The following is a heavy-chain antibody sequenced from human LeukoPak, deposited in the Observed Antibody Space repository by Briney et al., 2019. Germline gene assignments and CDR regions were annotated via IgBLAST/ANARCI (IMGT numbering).Heavy chain of an antibody. CDR3: TTDGRSGWLQYFQH. D-gene: IGHD6-19*01. V-gene: IGHV3-15*01. J-gene: IGHJ1*01. CDR2: IKSKTDGGTT. CDR1: GFTFSDAW. Sequence: GGSLILSCAASGFTFSDAWMSWVRQAPGKGLEWVGRIKSKTDGGTTDYAAPVKGRFTISRDDSKNTLYLQMNSLKTEDTAVYYCTTDGRSGWLQYFQHWGQGTLVTVSS.